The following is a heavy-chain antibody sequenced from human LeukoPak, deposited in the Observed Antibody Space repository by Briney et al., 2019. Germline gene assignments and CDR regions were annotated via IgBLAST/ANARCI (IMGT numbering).Heavy chain of an antibody. CDR2: IYYSGST. V-gene: IGHV4-59*01. Sequence: PSETLSLTCTVSGGSISSYYWIWIRQPPGKGLEWIGYIYYSGSTNYNPSLKSRVTISVDTSKNQFSLKLSSVTAADTAVYYCAREQWLPYYHGMYVSGQGTTVTVSS. D-gene: IGHD5-12*01. CDR1: GGSISSYY. CDR3: AREQWLPYYHGMYV. J-gene: IGHJ6*02.